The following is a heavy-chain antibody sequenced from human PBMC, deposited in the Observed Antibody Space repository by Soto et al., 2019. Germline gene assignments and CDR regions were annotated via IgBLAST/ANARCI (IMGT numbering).Heavy chain of an antibody. J-gene: IGHJ6*02. D-gene: IGHD2-15*01. CDR3: AVGGLSGGSPLPYYGMDV. Sequence: SETLSLTCTVSGGSISSGGYYWSWIRQHPGKGLEWIGYIYYSGSTYYNPSLKSRVTISVDTSKNQFSLKLSSVTAADTAVYYCAVGGLSGGSPLPYYGMDVWGQGTTVTV. CDR2: IYYSGST. CDR1: GGSISSGGYY. V-gene: IGHV4-31*03.